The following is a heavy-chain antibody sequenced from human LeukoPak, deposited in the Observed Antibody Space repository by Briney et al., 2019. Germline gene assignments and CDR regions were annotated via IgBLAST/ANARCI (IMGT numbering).Heavy chain of an antibody. CDR2: INPNSGGT. D-gene: IGHD3-22*01. V-gene: IGHV1-2*02. Sequence: ASVKVSCKASGYTFTGYYMHWVRQAPGQGLEWMGWINPNSGGTNYAQKFQGRVTMTRDTSISTAYMEPSRLRSDDTAVYYCARGPRVETYCYDSSGYSFDPCGQGTLVSVSS. CDR3: ARGPRVETYCYDSSGYSFDP. CDR1: GYTFTGYY. J-gene: IGHJ5*02.